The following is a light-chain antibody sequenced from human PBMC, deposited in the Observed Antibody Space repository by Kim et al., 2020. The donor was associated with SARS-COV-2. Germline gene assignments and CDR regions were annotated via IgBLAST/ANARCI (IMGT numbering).Light chain of an antibody. CDR3: NSRDSSGNFVV. Sequence: SSELTQDPAVSVALGQTVRITCQGDSLRSYYASWYQQKPGQAPVLVIYGKNNRPSGIPDRFSGSSSGNTASLTITGAQAEDDADYYCNSRDSSGNFVVFG. CDR1: SLRSYY. CDR2: GKN. V-gene: IGLV3-19*01. J-gene: IGLJ2*01.